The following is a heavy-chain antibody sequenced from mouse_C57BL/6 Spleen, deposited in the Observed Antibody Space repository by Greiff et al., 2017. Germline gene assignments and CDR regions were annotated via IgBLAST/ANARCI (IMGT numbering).Heavy chain of an antibody. V-gene: IGHV1-61*01. CDR2: IYPSDSET. J-gene: IGHJ4*01. CDR1: GYTFTSYW. Sequence: QVQLQQPGAELVRPGSSVKLSCKASGYTFTSYWMDWVKQRPGQGLEWIGNIYPSDSETHYNQKFKDKATLTVDKSSSTAYMQLSSLTSEDSAVYYCAKKGGYLYAMDYWGQGTSVTVSS. CDR3: AKKGGYLYAMDY. D-gene: IGHD5-1-1*01.